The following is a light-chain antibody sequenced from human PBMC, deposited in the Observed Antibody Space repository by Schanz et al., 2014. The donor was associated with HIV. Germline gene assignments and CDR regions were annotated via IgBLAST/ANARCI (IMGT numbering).Light chain of an antibody. J-gene: IGKJ5*01. V-gene: IGKV3-15*01. Sequence: EIVLTQSPGTLSVSPGERATLSCRASQSVSSYLAWYQQKPGQAPRLLIYGASTRVTGIPARFSGSGSGTEFTLTISSLQSEDFAVYYCQQYNDWPPITFGQGTRLEIK. CDR1: QSVSSY. CDR3: QQYNDWPPIT. CDR2: GAS.